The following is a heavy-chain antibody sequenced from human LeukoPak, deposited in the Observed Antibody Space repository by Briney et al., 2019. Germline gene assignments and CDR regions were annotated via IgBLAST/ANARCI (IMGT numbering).Heavy chain of an antibody. Sequence: GGSLRLSCAASGFTFSTYGIHWVRQAPGKGLEWVAFIRFDASNKYHADSVKGRFTISRDNAKNTLNLQMNSLRAEDTAVYYCARDLGQYYDTSDNWFDPWGQGTLVTVSS. CDR1: GFTFSTYG. CDR3: ARDLGQYYDTSDNWFDP. J-gene: IGHJ5*02. D-gene: IGHD3-22*01. V-gene: IGHV3-30*02. CDR2: IRFDASNK.